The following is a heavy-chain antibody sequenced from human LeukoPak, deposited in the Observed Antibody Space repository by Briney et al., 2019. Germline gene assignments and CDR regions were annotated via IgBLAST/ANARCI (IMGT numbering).Heavy chain of an antibody. D-gene: IGHD1-26*01. CDR1: GSSFSTYY. CDR3: ARYSGRFQFDS. CDR2: IYYNVAT. Sequence: SETLSLTCTVSGSSFSTYYWSWIRQPPGKRMEWIGYIYYNVATNYNPSLESRVTMSVDKSKDQFSLRLTSVTAADTAVYYCARYSGRFQFDSWGQGTLVIVSS. V-gene: IGHV4-59*01. J-gene: IGHJ4*02.